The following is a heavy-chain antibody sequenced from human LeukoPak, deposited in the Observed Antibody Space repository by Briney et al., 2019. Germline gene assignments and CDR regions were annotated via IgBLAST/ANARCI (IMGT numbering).Heavy chain of an antibody. V-gene: IGHV3-23*01. CDR1: RFTFSSCA. D-gene: IGHD3-10*01. J-gene: IGHJ4*02. Sequence: GGSLRHSCPASRFTFSSCAVSWLRPAPGKGLEWVSDISGSGGSTYYGDSVKGQFTISRENSKKTLYLQMNSLRAEDTAVYYCAKYAANYYGSGSYYRSLDYWGQGTLVTVSS. CDR2: ISGSGGST. CDR3: AKYAANYYGSGSYYRSLDY.